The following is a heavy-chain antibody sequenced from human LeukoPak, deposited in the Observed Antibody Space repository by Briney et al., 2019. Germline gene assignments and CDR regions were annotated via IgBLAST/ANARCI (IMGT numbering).Heavy chain of an antibody. Sequence: SVKVSCQASGGTFSSYAISWVRPAPGQGLEWMGGIIPIFGTANYAQKFQGRVTITTDESTSTAYMELSSLRSEDTAVYYCAGSRYDFWSGYPKSNNWFDPWGQGTLVTVSS. V-gene: IGHV1-69*05. CDR1: GGTFSSYA. CDR3: AGSRYDFWSGYPKSNNWFDP. CDR2: IIPIFGTA. J-gene: IGHJ5*02. D-gene: IGHD3-3*01.